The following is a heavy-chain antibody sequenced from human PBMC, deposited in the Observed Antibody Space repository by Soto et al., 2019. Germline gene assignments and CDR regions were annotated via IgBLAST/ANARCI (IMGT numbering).Heavy chain of an antibody. CDR3: ARMESFGSLNWFDP. CDR1: GYTFTNND. CDR2: MSPGSGDT. V-gene: IGHV1-8*02. J-gene: IGHJ5*02. Sequence: ASVKVSCKASGYTFTNNDVSWVRQATGQGLEWMGWMSPGSGDTGYAQKFQGRVTMTRDISIATAYMELNSLTSEDTAIYYCARMESFGSLNWFDPWGQGTLVTVSS. D-gene: IGHD5-18*01.